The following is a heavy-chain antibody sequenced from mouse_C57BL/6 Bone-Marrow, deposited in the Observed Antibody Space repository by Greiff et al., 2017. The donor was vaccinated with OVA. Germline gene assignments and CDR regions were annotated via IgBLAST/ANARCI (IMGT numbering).Heavy chain of an antibody. CDR1: GYTFTSYT. J-gene: IGHJ2*01. V-gene: IGHV1-4*01. Sequence: QVQLQQSGAELARPGASVKMSCKASGYTFTSYTIHWVKQRPGQGLEWIGYIDPTNDYTNYNQKFKGNATLTADKSSSTAYMQLSSLTSEDSAVYYCTRGYYFDYWGQGTTLTVSS. CDR3: TRGYYFDY. CDR2: IDPTNDYT.